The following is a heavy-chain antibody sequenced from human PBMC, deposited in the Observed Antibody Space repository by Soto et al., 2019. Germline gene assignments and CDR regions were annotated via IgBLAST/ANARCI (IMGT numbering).Heavy chain of an antibody. V-gene: IGHV1-18*01. CDR2: ISAYNGNT. D-gene: IGHD6-13*01. CDR1: VYTFTSYG. CDR3: ARNEQQLVSPAFDT. J-gene: IGHJ3*02. Sequence: XSVKVSCKASVYTFTSYGISWVRQAPGQGLEWMGWISAYNGNTNYAQKLQGRVTMTTDTSTSTAYMELRSLRSDDTAVYYCARNEQQLVSPAFDTWGQGKMVTVSS.